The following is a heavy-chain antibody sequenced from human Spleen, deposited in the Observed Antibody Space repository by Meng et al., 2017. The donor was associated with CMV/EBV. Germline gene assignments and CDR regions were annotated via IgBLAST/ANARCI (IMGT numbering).Heavy chain of an antibody. J-gene: IGHJ4*02. D-gene: IGHD3-22*01. CDR3: ASRDYDSSGYYFDY. CDR2: ISYGGSNK. V-gene: IGHV3-30*04. CDR1: GFTFRSHA. Sequence: GGSLRLSCAASGFTFRSHAIHWVRQAPVKGLEWVAVISYGGSNKYYADSVKGQFTISRDNSKNTLYLQMNSLRADDTAVYYCASRDYDSSGYYFDYWGQGTLVTVSS.